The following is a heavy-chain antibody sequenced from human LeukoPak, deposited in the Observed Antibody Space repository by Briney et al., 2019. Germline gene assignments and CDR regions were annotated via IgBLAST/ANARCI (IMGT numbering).Heavy chain of an antibody. J-gene: IGHJ4*02. CDR3: AKDIRFKYDYGDYPE. CDR2: ISYDGSNK. D-gene: IGHD4-17*01. V-gene: IGHV3-30-3*01. Sequence: GGSLRLSCAASGFTFNNYAMHWVRQAPGKGLEWVAVISYDGSNKYYADSVKGRFTISRDNSKNTLSLQMNSLRTEDTAVYFCAKDIRFKYDYGDYPEWGQGTLVTVSS. CDR1: GFTFNNYA.